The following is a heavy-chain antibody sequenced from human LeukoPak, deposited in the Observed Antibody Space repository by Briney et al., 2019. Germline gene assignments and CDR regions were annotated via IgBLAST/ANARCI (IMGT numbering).Heavy chain of an antibody. V-gene: IGHV1-8*01. Sequence: ASVKVSGKASGYTFTSYDINWLRQATGQGLEWMGWMSPSSGNTGYAQKFQGRVTITADESTSTAYMELSSLRSEDTAVYYCASPNYRNYYYMDVWGKGTTVTVSS. CDR1: GYTFTSYD. CDR3: ASPNYRNYYYMDV. CDR2: MSPSSGNT. J-gene: IGHJ6*03. D-gene: IGHD4/OR15-4a*01.